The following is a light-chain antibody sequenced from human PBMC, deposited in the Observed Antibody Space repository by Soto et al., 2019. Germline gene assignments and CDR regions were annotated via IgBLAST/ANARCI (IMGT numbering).Light chain of an antibody. CDR1: QSVSSN. Sequence: EIVLTHSPSDLRVYPGERATLSCSASQSVSSNLAWYQQKPGQAPRLLIYDASNRATGIPARFSGSGSGTDFTLTSSSLAPEDFAVYYCQNMRNGLSCGGGTKG. J-gene: IGKJ4*01. CDR2: DAS. CDR3: QNMRNGLS. V-gene: IGKV3-11*01.